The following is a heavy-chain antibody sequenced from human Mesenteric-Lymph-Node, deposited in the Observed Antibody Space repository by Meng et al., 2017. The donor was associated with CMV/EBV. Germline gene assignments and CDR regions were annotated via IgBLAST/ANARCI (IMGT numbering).Heavy chain of an antibody. Sequence: ESLKISCTVSGASLSSGAYYWSWIRQPPGKGLEWIGYIYYTGNTNYNPSLKSRVTLSVDTSKNQFSLKLSSVTAADTAVYYCARGVGYYYYGMDVWGQGTTVTVSS. CDR1: GASLSSGAYY. CDR2: IYYTGNT. J-gene: IGHJ6*02. D-gene: IGHD3-16*01. V-gene: IGHV4-61*08. CDR3: ARGVGYYYYGMDV.